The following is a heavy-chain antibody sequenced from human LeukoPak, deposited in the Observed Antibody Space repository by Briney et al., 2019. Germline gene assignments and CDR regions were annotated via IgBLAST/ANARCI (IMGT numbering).Heavy chain of an antibody. V-gene: IGHV3-21*01. J-gene: IGHJ5*02. D-gene: IGHD3-16*01. CDR2: ISSSSSYI. CDR1: GFTFSSYS. CDR3: ARDLGSHPVNWFDP. Sequence: PGGSLRLSCAASGFTFSSYSMNWVRQAPGKGLEWVSSISSSSSYIYYADSVKGRFTISRDNAKNSLYLQMNSLRAEDTAVYYCARDLGSHPVNWFDPWGQGTLVTVSS.